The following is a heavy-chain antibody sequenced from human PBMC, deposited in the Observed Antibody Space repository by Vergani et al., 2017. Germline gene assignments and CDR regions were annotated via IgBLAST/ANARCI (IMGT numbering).Heavy chain of an antibody. Sequence: VQLLESGGGLVQPGGSLRLSCAASGFTFSSYAMSWVRQAPGKGLEWIGEINHSGSTNYNPSLKSRVNISVETSQHQFSLKLSSVTAADTAVYYCARVDSASIAAAGTAFDIWGQGTMVTVSS. J-gene: IGHJ3*02. V-gene: IGHV4-4*02. CDR3: ARVDSASIAAAGTAFDI. D-gene: IGHD6-13*01. CDR2: INHSGST. CDR1: GFTFSSYA.